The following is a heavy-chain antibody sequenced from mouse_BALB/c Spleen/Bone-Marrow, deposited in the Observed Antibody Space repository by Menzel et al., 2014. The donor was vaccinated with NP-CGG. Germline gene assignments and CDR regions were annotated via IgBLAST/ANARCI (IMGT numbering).Heavy chain of an antibody. CDR3: TRRDRYDYYGVDY. D-gene: IGHD2-14*01. CDR1: GYTFTSYW. J-gene: IGHJ4*01. Sequence: VQLQQSGAELVKPGAPVKLSCKASGYTFTSYWMNWVKQRPGRGLEWIGRIDPSDSETHYNQKFKDKATLTVDKSSSTAYMQLSSPTSEDSAVYYCTRRDRYDYYGVDYWGQGTSVTVSS. CDR2: IDPSDSET. V-gene: IGHV1-69*02.